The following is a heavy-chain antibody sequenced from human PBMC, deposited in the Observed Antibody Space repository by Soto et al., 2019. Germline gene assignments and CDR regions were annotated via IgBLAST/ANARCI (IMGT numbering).Heavy chain of an antibody. Sequence: LSLTCTVSGGSMSSNYWTWIRQSPGKGLEWIGYSYYTGSTKYNPSLKSRVTISLDTSKNQFSLRLTSVTSADTAVYYCARGGSYGDFFDYWGQGAQVTVSS. CDR3: ARGGSYGDFFDY. CDR2: SYYTGST. J-gene: IGHJ4*02. D-gene: IGHD4-17*01. V-gene: IGHV4-59*01. CDR1: GGSMSSNY.